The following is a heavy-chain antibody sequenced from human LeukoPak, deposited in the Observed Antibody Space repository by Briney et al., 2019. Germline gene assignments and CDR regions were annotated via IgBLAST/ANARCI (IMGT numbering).Heavy chain of an antibody. V-gene: IGHV1-69*13. Sequence: SVKASCKDSGGTFSSYAISWVRQAPGQGLEWMGGIIPIFGTANYAQKFQGRVTITADESTSTAYMELSSLRSEDTAVYYCARGLSGWYLFDYWGQGTLVTVSS. D-gene: IGHD6-19*01. CDR3: ARGLSGWYLFDY. J-gene: IGHJ4*02. CDR2: IIPIFGTA. CDR1: GGTFSSYA.